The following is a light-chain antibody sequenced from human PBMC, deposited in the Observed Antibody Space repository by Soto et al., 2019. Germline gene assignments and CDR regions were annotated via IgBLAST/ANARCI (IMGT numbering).Light chain of an antibody. V-gene: IGLV2-11*01. CDR3: CSFAGSYIFGV. CDR1: SSDIGGYNY. J-gene: IGLJ3*02. CDR2: DVS. Sequence: QSALTQPRSVSGSPGQSVTISCTGTSSDIGGYNYVSWYQQHPGKAPKLMIYDVSKRPSGVPDRFSGSKSGNTASLTISGLQAEDEADYYCCSFAGSYIFGVFGGGTKVTVI.